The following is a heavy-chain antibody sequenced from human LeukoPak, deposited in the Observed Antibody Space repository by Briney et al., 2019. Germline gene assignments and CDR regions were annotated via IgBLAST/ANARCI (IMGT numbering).Heavy chain of an antibody. D-gene: IGHD4-11*01. Sequence: GGSLRLSCAASGFTFSSYAMSWVRQAPGKGLEWVAFIRYDGSNKYYADSVKGRFTISRDNSKNTLYLQMNSLRAEDTAVYYCAKDRTVTKSDAFDIWGQGTMVTVSS. J-gene: IGHJ3*02. CDR3: AKDRTVTKSDAFDI. V-gene: IGHV3-30*02. CDR1: GFTFSSYA. CDR2: IRYDGSNK.